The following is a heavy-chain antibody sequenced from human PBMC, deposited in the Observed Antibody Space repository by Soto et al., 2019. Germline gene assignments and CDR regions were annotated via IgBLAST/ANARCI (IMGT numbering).Heavy chain of an antibody. CDR1: GCSMSSGGYS. J-gene: IGHJ6*02. CDR3: ARLAGYCSGTSCYGYYGMDV. Sequence: PWETLSLTCAVSGCSMSSGGYSWSWIRQPPGKGLEWIGYIYHSGSTYYSPSLESRVTISVDTSKNQFSLKVSSVTAADTAVFYCARLAGYCSGTSCYGYYGMDVWGQGTTVT. V-gene: IGHV4-30-2*03. D-gene: IGHD2-2*01. CDR2: IYHSGST.